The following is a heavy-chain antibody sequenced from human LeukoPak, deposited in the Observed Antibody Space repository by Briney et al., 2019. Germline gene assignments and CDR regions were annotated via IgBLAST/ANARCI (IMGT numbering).Heavy chain of an antibody. D-gene: IGHD3-10*01. CDR2: ISSSSSYI. CDR3: VYGSGSYYGSPGLYYMDV. J-gene: IGHJ6*03. V-gene: IGHV3-21*01. CDR1: GFTFSSYS. Sequence: PGGSLRLSCAASGFTFSSYSMNWVRQAPGKGLEWVSSISSSSSYIYYADSVKGRFTISRDNAKNSLYLQMNSLRAEDTAVYYCVYGSGSYYGSPGLYYMDVWGKGTTVTISS.